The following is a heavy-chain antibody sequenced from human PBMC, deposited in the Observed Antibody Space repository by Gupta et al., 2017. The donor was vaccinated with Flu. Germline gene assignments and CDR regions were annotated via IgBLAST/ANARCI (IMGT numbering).Heavy chain of an antibody. J-gene: IGHJ5*02. V-gene: IGHV3-30*18. D-gene: IGHD2-15*01. CDR3: AKARRGVAEDNWFDP. Sequence: VQLVESGGGVVQPGRSLRLSCAASGFTFSSYGMHWVRQAPGKGLEWVAVISYDGSNKYYADSVKGRFTISRDNSKNTLYLQMNSLRAEDTAVYYCAKARRGVAEDNWFDPGGQGTLVTVSS. CDR1: GFTFSSYG. CDR2: ISYDGSNK.